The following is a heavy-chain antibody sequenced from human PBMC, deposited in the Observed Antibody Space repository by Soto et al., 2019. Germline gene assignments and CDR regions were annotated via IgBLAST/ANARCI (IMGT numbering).Heavy chain of an antibody. V-gene: IGHV3-30-3*01. CDR3: ARDAVVTAFRLNWFDP. D-gene: IGHD2-21*02. J-gene: IGHJ5*02. Sequence: GGSLRLSCAASGFTFSSYAMHWVRQAPGKGLEWVAVISYDGSNKYYADSVKGRFTISRDNSKNTLYLQMNSLRAEDTAVYYCARDAVVTAFRLNWFDPWGQGTLVTVSS. CDR2: ISYDGSNK. CDR1: GFTFSSYA.